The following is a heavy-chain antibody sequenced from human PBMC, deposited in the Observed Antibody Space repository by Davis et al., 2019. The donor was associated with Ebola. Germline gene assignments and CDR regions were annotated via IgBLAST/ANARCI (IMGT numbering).Heavy chain of an antibody. CDR1: GGTFSSYA. CDR3: ARDLYYYGSGSPPGY. J-gene: IGHJ4*02. CDR2: ISAYNGNT. V-gene: IGHV1-18*01. Sequence: ASVKVSCKASGGTFSSYAISWVRQAPGQGLEWMGWISAYNGNTNYAQKLQGRVTMTTDTSTSTAYMELRSLRSDDTAVYYCARDLYYYGSGSPPGYWGQGTLVTVSS. D-gene: IGHD3-10*01.